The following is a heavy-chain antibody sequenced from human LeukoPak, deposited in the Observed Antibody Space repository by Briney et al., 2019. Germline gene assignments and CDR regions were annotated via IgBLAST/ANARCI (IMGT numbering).Heavy chain of an antibody. CDR2: INPNSGGT. CDR1: GYTFTGYY. J-gene: IGHJ4*02. CDR3: ARDREWPYYFDY. Sequence: ASVKVSCKASGYTFTGYYMHWVRQASGQGLEWMGWINPNSGGTNYAQKFQGRVTMTRDTSISTAYMELSRLRSDDTAVYYCARDREWPYYFDYWGQGTLVTVSS. V-gene: IGHV1-2*02. D-gene: IGHD3-3*01.